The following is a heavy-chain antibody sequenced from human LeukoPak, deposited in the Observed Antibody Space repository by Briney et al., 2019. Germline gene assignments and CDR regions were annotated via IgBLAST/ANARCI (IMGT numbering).Heavy chain of an antibody. Sequence: ASVKVSCKASGYTFTSYDLNWVRQATGQGLEWMGWVSPNSGNTGYAQKFQGRVTMTRDTSISTVYMELSSLRSEDTAVYYCARGGGYFDYWGQGTLVTVSS. CDR1: GYTFTSYD. V-gene: IGHV1-8*01. CDR3: ARGGGYFDY. D-gene: IGHD3-16*01. J-gene: IGHJ4*02. CDR2: VSPNSGNT.